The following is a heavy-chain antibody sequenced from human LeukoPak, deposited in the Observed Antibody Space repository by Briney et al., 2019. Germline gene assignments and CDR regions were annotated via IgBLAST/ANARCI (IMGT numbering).Heavy chain of an antibody. CDR3: ASDLYYYDSSGYRNYFDY. Sequence: GSLRLSCAASGFTVSSNYMSWVRQAPGKGLEWVSVIYSGGSTYYADSVKGRFTISRDNSKNTLYLQMNSLRAEDTAIYYCASDLYYYDSSGYRNYFDYWGQGTLVTVSS. D-gene: IGHD3-22*01. J-gene: IGHJ4*02. CDR2: IYSGGST. CDR1: GFTVSSNY. V-gene: IGHV3-53*01.